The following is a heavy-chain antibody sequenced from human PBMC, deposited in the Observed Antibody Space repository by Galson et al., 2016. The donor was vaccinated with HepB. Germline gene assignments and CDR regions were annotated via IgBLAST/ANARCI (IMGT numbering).Heavy chain of an antibody. Sequence: QSGAEVKKPGESLKISCKASGYTFSRYWIGWVRQMPGKGLEWMGIIYPGDSDTRYSPSFQDQVTISADKSINTAYLQWSSLKASDSAMYFCARHVPPSPAAPPEYWGQGTLVTASS. CDR2: IYPGDSDT. CDR3: ARHVPPSPAAPPEY. V-gene: IGHV5-51*01. J-gene: IGHJ4*02. CDR1: GYTFSRYW. D-gene: IGHD2-2*01.